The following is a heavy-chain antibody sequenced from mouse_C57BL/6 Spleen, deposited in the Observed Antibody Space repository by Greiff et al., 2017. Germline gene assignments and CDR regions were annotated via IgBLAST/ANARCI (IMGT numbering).Heavy chain of an antibody. CDR2: ISSGSSTI. J-gene: IGHJ2*01. CDR3: ARGDGYPRDY. CDR1: GFTFSDYG. D-gene: IGHD2-3*01. V-gene: IGHV5-17*01. Sequence: EVMLVESGGGLVKPGGSLKLSCAASGFTFSDYGMHWVRQAPEKGLEWVAYISSGSSTIYYADTVKGRFTISRDNAKNTLFLQMTSLRSEDTAMYYCARGDGYPRDYWGQGTTLTVSS.